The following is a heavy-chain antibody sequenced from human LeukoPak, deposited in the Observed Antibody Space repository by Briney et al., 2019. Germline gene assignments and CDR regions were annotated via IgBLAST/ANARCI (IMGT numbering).Heavy chain of an antibody. J-gene: IGHJ4*02. CDR1: GGSLSGYY. Sequence: PSETLSLTCAVYGGSLSGYYWSWIRQPPGKGLEWIGEINHSGSTNYNPSLKSRVTISVDTSKNQFSLKLSSVTAADTAVYYCASEDYDILTGYRSYWGQGTLVTVSS. V-gene: IGHV4-34*01. CDR3: ASEDYDILTGYRSY. D-gene: IGHD3-9*01. CDR2: INHSGST.